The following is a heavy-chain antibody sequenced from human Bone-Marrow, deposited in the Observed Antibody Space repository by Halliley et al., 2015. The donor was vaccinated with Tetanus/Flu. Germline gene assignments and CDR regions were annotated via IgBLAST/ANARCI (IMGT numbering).Heavy chain of an antibody. CDR3: ARWPSGDRFDP. CDR2: IYYSGST. D-gene: IGHD3-10*01. CDR1: GDSITNSNYY. V-gene: IGHV4-39*07. J-gene: IGHJ5*02. Sequence: TLSLTCTVSGDSITNSNYYWAWIRQPPGKGLEWIASIYYSGSTYYNPSLKSRVTISVDTPKNQFSLRVTSMNAADTAVYYCARWPSGDRFDPWGQGTLVTVSS.